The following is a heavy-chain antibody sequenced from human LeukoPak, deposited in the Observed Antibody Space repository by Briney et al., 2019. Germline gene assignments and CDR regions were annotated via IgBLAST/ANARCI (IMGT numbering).Heavy chain of an antibody. CDR1: GFTFSNYV. Sequence: GGSLRLSCAASGFTFSNYVMSWVRQAPGKGLEWVSAISGSDGSTWYADSLKGRFTISRDNAKNSLYLQMNSLRDEDTAVYYCARAQTYYGSGSYLYWGQGTLVTVSS. D-gene: IGHD3-10*01. CDR3: ARAQTYYGSGSYLY. J-gene: IGHJ4*02. CDR2: ISGSDGST. V-gene: IGHV3-23*01.